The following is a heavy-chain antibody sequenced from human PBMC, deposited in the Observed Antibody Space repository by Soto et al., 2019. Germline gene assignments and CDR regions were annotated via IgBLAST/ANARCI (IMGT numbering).Heavy chain of an antibody. V-gene: IGHV3-53*02. CDR3: ASTIQYYDNGVGAYDI. CDR2: IYSGGST. CDR1: GFTVSSNY. D-gene: IGHD3-22*01. Sequence: EVQLVETGGGLIQPGGSLRLSCAASGFTVSSNYMSWVRQAPGKGLEWVSVIYSGGSTYYADSVKGRFTISRDNSKNTLYLQMNSLRAEDTAVYYCASTIQYYDNGVGAYDIWGQGTMVTVSS. J-gene: IGHJ3*02.